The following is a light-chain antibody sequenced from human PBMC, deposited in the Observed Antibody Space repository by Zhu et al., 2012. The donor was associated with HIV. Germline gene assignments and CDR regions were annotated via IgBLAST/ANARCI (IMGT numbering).Light chain of an antibody. Sequence: DIQLTQSPSFLSASVGDRVTITCRASQGISNHLAWYHQKPGKAPKLLIYGASVLQSGVPSRFSGSGSGTEFTLTISILQSEDFAVYYCQQYNNWPPLTFGGGTKVEIK. CDR3: QQYNNWPPLT. J-gene: IGKJ4*01. CDR2: GAS. V-gene: IGKV1-9*01. CDR1: QGISNH.